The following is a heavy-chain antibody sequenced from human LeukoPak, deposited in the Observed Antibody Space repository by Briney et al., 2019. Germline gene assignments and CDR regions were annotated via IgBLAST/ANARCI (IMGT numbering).Heavy chain of an antibody. CDR3: AELGITMIGGV. V-gene: IGHV3-23*01. Sequence: PGGSLRLSCAASGFTFSNYAMSWVRQAPGKGLEWVSVIFSSGGSTYYADSVKGRFTISRDNSKNTLYLQMNSLRAEDTAVYYCAELGITMIGGVWGKGTTVTISS. CDR1: GFTFSNYA. D-gene: IGHD3-10*02. CDR2: IFSSGGST. J-gene: IGHJ6*04.